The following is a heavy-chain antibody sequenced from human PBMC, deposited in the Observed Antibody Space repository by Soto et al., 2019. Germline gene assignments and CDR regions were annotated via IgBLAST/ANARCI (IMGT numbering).Heavy chain of an antibody. D-gene: IGHD2-21*02. CDR3: VKVDWYSVDC. Sequence: SWGSLLVCCSSSVFTFQNYVIHWVRQAPGKGLEYVPAIGAKGDATYADSVKGRFSISRDNSKNSLFLQMTNVTFEDTATYFCVKVDWYSVDCWGQGALVTVSS. CDR2: IGAKGDAT. J-gene: IGHJ4*02. CDR1: VFTFQNYV. V-gene: IGHV3-64D*06.